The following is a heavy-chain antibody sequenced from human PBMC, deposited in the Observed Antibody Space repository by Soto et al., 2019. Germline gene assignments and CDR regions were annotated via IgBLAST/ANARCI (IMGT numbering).Heavy chain of an antibody. CDR2: IGPESGAT. Sequence: ASVKVSCKASGGTFSSYAISWVRQAPEQGPEWMGEIGPESGATRYAQKFQGRVTMTRDTSITTVYMELKNLSPDDTAVYYCGRGRSGQIVVFYWGQGTPVTVSS. CDR3: GRGRSGQIVVFY. CDR1: GGTFSSYA. V-gene: IGHV1-2*02. D-gene: IGHD1-26*01. J-gene: IGHJ4*02.